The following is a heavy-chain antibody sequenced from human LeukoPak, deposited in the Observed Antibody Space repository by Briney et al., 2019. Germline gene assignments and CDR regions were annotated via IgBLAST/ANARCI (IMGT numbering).Heavy chain of an antibody. CDR3: ATAGVGTTEWGNDY. CDR2: ISSSGSTI. Sequence: PGGSLRLSCAASGFTFSSYEMNWVRQAPGKGLEWVSYISSSGSTIYYTDSVKGRFTISRDNAKNSLYLQMDSLRAEDAAVYYCATAGVGTTEWGNDYWGQGTLVTVSS. V-gene: IGHV3-48*03. CDR1: GFTFSSYE. J-gene: IGHJ4*02. D-gene: IGHD1-26*01.